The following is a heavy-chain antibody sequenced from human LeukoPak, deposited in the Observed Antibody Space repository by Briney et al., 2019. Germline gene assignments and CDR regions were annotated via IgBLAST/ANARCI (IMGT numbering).Heavy chain of an antibody. D-gene: IGHD2-21*02. Sequence: GGSLRLSCAASGFTFSSYAVSWVRQAPGKGLEWVSGISHSGGSTYYADSVKGRFTISRDTSKNTLYLQMNSLRAEDTAVYYCAKEGPLTSVGYYFDYWGQGTLVTVSS. CDR2: ISHSGGST. CDR3: AKEGPLTSVGYYFDY. V-gene: IGHV3-23*01. CDR1: GFTFSSYA. J-gene: IGHJ4*02.